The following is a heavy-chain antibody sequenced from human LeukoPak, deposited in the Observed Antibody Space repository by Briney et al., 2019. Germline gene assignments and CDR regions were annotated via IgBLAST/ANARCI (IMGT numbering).Heavy chain of an antibody. D-gene: IGHD6-19*01. CDR2: INPNSGGT. J-gene: IGHJ4*02. CDR3: ARPYSSGWYYFDY. Sequence: GASVKVSCKASGYTFTGYYMHWVRQAPGQGLEWMGWINPNSGGTNYAQKFQGRVTMTRDTSISTAYMELSRLRSDDTAVYYCARPYSSGWYYFDYWGQGTLVTVYS. CDR1: GYTFTGYY. V-gene: IGHV1-2*02.